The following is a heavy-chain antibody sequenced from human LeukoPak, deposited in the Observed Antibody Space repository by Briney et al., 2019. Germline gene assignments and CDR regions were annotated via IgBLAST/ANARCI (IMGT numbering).Heavy chain of an antibody. J-gene: IGHJ4*02. V-gene: IGHV5-51*01. CDR2: IYPGDSDT. D-gene: IGHD3-22*01. CDR1: GYGFTSYW. CDR3: ARRAYYYDSSGYYSGYFDY. Sequence: GESLKISCKGSGYGFTSYWIGWVRQMPGKGLEWMGIIYPGDSDTRYSPSFQGQVTISADKSISTAYLQWSSLKASDTAMYYCARRAYYYDSSGYYSGYFDYWGQGTLVTVSS.